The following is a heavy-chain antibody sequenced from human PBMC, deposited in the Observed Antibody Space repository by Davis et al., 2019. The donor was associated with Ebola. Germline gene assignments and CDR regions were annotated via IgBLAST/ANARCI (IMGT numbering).Heavy chain of an antibody. CDR1: GFTFSSYG. CDR3: AREGETTVAFDY. V-gene: IGHV3-30*03. Sequence: GESLKISCAASGFTFSSYGMHWVRQAPGKGLEWVAVISYDGSNKYYADSVKGRFTISRDNSKNTLYLQMNSLRAEDTAVYYCAREGETTVAFDYWGQGTLVTVSS. CDR2: ISYDGSNK. J-gene: IGHJ4*02. D-gene: IGHD4-23*01.